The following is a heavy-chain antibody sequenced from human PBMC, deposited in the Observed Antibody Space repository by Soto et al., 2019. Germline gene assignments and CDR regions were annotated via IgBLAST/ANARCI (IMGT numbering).Heavy chain of an antibody. J-gene: IGHJ5*02. CDR2: IYATGTT. V-gene: IGHV4-4*07. CDR1: GASISGYY. CDR3: VRDGTKTLRDWFDP. Sequence: SETLSLTCTVSGASISGYYWSWIRKSAGKGLEWIERIYATGTTDYNPSLKSRVMMSVDTSKKQFSLKLRSVTAADTAVYYCVRDGTKTLRDWFDPWGQGISVTVSS. D-gene: IGHD1-1*01.